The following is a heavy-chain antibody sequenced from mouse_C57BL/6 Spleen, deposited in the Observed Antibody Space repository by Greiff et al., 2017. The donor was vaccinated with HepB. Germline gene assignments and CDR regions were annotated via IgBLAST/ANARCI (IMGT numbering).Heavy chain of an antibody. CDR2: IWSGGST. Sequence: VQLQQSGPGLVQPSQSLSITCTVSGFSLTSYGVHWVRQSPGKGLEWLGVIWSGGSTDYNAAFISRLSISKDNSKSQVFFKMNSPQADDTAIYYCASHTVFRYFDVWGTGTTVTVSS. J-gene: IGHJ1*03. D-gene: IGHD1-1*01. CDR1: GFSLTSYG. V-gene: IGHV2-2*01. CDR3: ASHTVFRYFDV.